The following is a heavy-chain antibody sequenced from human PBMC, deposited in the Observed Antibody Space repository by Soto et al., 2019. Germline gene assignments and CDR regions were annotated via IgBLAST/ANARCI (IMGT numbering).Heavy chain of an antibody. CDR1: GYSFTSND. V-gene: IGHV1-8*01. J-gene: IGHJ4*02. Sequence: QVQLVQSGAEVKKPGTSVKVACKTSGYSFTSNDINWVRQATGQGLEWMGWMNPKSGNTNLAQNFQGRLTMTRNTSTSTAYMELSSLKTDDTAVYYRVRGQYGGYSYGRLYFDYWGQGTLVTVSS. CDR2: MNPKSGNT. D-gene: IGHD5-18*01. CDR3: VRGQYGGYSYGRLYFDY.